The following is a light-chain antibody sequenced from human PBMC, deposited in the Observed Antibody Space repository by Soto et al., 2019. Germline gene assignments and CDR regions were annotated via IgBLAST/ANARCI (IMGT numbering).Light chain of an antibody. V-gene: IGKV3-20*01. CDR1: QSVSSNF. CDR2: GAS. CDR3: QQYGTSPPT. J-gene: IGKJ1*01. Sequence: EIVLTQSPGTLSLSPGERATLSCKASQSVSSNFLAWYQRKPGQAPRLLIYGASYRATDIPYRFSGSASGTDFTLTITRLEPEDFAVDYCQQYGTSPPTFGQGTKVEI.